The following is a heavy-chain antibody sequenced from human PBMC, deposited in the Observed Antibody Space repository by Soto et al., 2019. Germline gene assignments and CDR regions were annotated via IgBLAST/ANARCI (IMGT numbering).Heavy chain of an antibody. CDR1: SGPSRSHN. Sequence: QVQLQQSGPGLVKPSETLSLTCTVSSGPSRSHNWGWIRQPPGRGLEWIGYVYYTGSTSDTPSLKRRVTISADTSTNHISLTLSSVTAADTAVYYCVRQGIGDLHGLVDVWGQGTTVSVSS. CDR2: VYYTGST. J-gene: IGHJ6*02. D-gene: IGHD3-10*01. CDR3: VRQGIGDLHGLVDV. V-gene: IGHV4-59*08.